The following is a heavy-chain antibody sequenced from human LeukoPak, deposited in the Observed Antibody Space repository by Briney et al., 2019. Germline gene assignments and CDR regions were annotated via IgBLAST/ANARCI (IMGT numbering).Heavy chain of an antibody. CDR3: ARLGKNYYLYHGMDV. Sequence: LGESLKISCKGSGYSFTSYWIGWVRQMPGKGLEWMGIIYPGDSDTRYSPSFQGQVTISADKSISTAYLQWSSLKASDSAMYYCARLGKNYYLYHGMDVWGPGTTVIVSS. CDR2: IYPGDSDT. J-gene: IGHJ6*02. V-gene: IGHV5-51*01. CDR1: GYSFTSYW. D-gene: IGHD3-10*01.